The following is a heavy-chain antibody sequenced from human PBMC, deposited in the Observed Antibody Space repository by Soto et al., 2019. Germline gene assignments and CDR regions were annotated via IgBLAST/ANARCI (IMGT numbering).Heavy chain of an antibody. CDR1: GGSISSYY. Sequence: QVQLQESGPGLVKPSETLSLTCTVSGGSISSYYWGWIRQPPGKGLEWIGYIYYSGSTNYNPSLQSRVTISVDTSKNQFSLKLSSVTAADTAVYYCARRYSSSFDYWGQGTLVTVSS. J-gene: IGHJ4*02. CDR2: IYYSGST. CDR3: ARRYSSSFDY. V-gene: IGHV4-59*08. D-gene: IGHD6-13*01.